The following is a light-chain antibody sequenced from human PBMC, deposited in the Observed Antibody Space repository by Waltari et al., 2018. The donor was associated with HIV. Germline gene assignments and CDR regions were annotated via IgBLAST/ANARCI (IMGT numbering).Light chain of an antibody. CDR2: EVS. V-gene: IGLV2-14*01. CDR3: LLKIGSNTPI. J-gene: IGLJ2*01. Sequence: QSALTQPASVSGSPGQSITISCTGSISDSGDSDSVSWYQQHPGKVPKLVIFEVSNRPSGVSDRFSGSKSGNTASLAISGLQAEDEADYYCLLKIGSNTPIFGGGTKLTVL. CDR1: ISDSGDSDS.